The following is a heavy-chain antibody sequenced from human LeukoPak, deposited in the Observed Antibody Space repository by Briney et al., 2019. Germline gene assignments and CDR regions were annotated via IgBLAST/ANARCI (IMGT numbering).Heavy chain of an antibody. J-gene: IGHJ4*02. CDR1: GGSISSYY. V-gene: IGHV4-4*07. CDR3: ARQIASAGTAGFDF. CDR2: IYSTGST. Sequence: SETLSLTCTVSGGSISSYYWSWLRQPAGKGLEWLGRIYSTGSTNYNPSLKSRATMSVDTSKNQFSLRLRSVTAADTAVYYCARQIASAGTAGFDFWGQGALVTVSS. D-gene: IGHD6-13*01.